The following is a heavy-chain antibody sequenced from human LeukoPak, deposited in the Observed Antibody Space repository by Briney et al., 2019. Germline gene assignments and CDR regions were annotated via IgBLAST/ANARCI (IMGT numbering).Heavy chain of an antibody. CDR1: GFTFSSYW. CDR2: ISYDGSNK. CDR3: ARGGRYSSSWYGNYYGMDV. J-gene: IGHJ6*02. Sequence: GGSLRLSCAASGFTFSSYWMSWVRQAPGKGLEWVAVISYDGSNKYYADSVKGRLTISRDNSKNTLYLQMNSLRAEDTAVYYCARGGRYSSSWYGNYYGMDVWGQGTTVTVSS. V-gene: IGHV3-30-3*01. D-gene: IGHD6-13*01.